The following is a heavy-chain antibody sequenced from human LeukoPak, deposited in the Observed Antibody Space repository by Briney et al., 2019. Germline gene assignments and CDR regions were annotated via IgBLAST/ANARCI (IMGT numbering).Heavy chain of an antibody. J-gene: IGHJ4*02. D-gene: IGHD5-12*01. CDR2: ISGSGNST. CDR3: AKEAGYSGYDYPDY. V-gene: IGHV3-23*01. Sequence: GGSLRLSCAASGFTFGSYTMSWVRQAPGKGLEWVSAISGSGNSTYYADSVKGRFTISRDNSKNTLYLQMNSLRAEDTAVYYCAKEAGYSGYDYPDYWGQGTLVTVSS. CDR1: GFTFGSYT.